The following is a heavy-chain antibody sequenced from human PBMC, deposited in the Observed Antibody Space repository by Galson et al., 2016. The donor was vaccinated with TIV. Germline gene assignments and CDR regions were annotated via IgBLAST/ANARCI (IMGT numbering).Heavy chain of an antibody. J-gene: IGHJ4*02. D-gene: IGHD6-19*01. CDR3: AKDLFIAVPHTGAFDC. Sequence: SLRLSCAASGFAVSNFAMSWVRQAPGKGLEWVSTISGTGFRTYYADPVKGRFTISRNNSKNKMFLQMNSLRTEDTAIYYCAKDLFIAVPHTGAFDCWGQGTLVTVS. V-gene: IGHV3-23*01. CDR1: GFAVSNFA. CDR2: ISGTGFRT.